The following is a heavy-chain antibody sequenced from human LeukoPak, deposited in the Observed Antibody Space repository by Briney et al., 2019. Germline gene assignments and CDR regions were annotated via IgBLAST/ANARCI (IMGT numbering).Heavy chain of an antibody. CDR1: GFIFSDYS. CDR2: ISRGRSYI. Sequence: GGSLRLSCAASGFIFSDYSFNWVRQAPGKGLEWVSSISRGRSYIYYADSVKGRFTISRDNAKKSVFLQMNSLRAEDTAVYYCARDRDLGVENWFDPWGQGTLVTVSS. J-gene: IGHJ5*02. CDR3: ARDRDLGVENWFDP. V-gene: IGHV3-21*01. D-gene: IGHD3-3*01.